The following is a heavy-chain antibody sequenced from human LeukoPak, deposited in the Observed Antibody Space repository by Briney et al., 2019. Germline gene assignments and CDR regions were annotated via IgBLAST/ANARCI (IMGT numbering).Heavy chain of an antibody. D-gene: IGHD2-2*01. CDR3: ARAPITSPFYFDY. V-gene: IGHV3-20*04. Sequence: GGSLRLSCTASGFALDEHGMSWVRQAPGKGLEWVSGIKWSGGSTGYADPLRGRFTISRDNAKNSLYLQMDSLRAEDTALYYCARAPITSPFYFDYWGEGTLVTVSS. J-gene: IGHJ4*02. CDR1: GFALDEHG. CDR2: IKWSGGST.